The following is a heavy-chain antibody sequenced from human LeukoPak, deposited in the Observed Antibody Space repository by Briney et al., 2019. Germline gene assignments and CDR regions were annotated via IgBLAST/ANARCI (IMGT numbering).Heavy chain of an antibody. D-gene: IGHD6-13*01. CDR2: ISAYNGNT. J-gene: IGHJ4*02. V-gene: IGHV1-18*01. CDR1: GYTFTSYG. Sequence: VASVKVSCKASGYTFTSYGISWVRQAPGQGLEWMGWISAYNGNTNYAQKLQGRVTMTTDTSTSTAYMELRGLRSDDTAVYYCARAVDLAAAGTGFDYWGQGTLVTVSS. CDR3: ARAVDLAAAGTGFDY.